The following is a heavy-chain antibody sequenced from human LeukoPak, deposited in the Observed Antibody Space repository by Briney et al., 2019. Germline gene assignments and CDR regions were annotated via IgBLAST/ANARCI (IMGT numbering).Heavy chain of an antibody. CDR3: ARGRSASFSRITMVRGVISNFDY. Sequence: SETLSLTCTVSGVSISSYWSWIRQPPGKGLEWIGYIYYRGSTNYNPSLKSRVTISVDTSKNQFSLKLSSVTAADTAVYYCARGRSASFSRITMVRGVISNFDYWGQGTLVTVSS. CDR1: GVSISSY. V-gene: IGHV4-59*01. CDR2: IYYRGST. D-gene: IGHD3-10*01. J-gene: IGHJ4*02.